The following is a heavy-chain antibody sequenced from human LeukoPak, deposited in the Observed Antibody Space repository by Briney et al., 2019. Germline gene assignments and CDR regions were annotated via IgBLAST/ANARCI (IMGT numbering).Heavy chain of an antibody. Sequence: SETLSLTCTVSGGSISSYYWSWIRQPAGKGLEWIGRIYTSGSTNYNPTLKSRVTMSVDTSKNQFSLKLSSVTAADTAVYYCAREISIAAAGYFDYWGQGTLVTVSS. D-gene: IGHD6-13*01. CDR1: GGSISSYY. V-gene: IGHV4-4*07. J-gene: IGHJ4*02. CDR3: AREISIAAAGYFDY. CDR2: IYTSGST.